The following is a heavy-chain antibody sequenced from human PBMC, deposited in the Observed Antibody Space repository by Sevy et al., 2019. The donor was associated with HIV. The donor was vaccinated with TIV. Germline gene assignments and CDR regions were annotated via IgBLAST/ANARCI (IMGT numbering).Heavy chain of an antibody. CDR2: IRNKTYGETR. V-gene: IGHV3-49*03. Sequence: GGSLRLSCRGSGFNFGDYIMSWFRQAPGKGLDWVGFIRNKTYGETREYAASVKGRVTTSRDDSKRIAYLQMNSLKTEDTARYYCTRAMYYYDSGSYYGMDVWGQGTTVTVSS. J-gene: IGHJ6*02. CDR3: TRAMYYYDSGSYYGMDV. CDR1: GFNFGDYI. D-gene: IGHD3-10*01.